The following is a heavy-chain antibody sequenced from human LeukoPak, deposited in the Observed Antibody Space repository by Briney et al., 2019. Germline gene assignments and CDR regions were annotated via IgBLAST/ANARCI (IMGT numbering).Heavy chain of an antibody. CDR1: GGSLSDYY. CDR3: ATRKLGNDY. V-gene: IGHV4-59*01. Sequence: PSGTLSLTCAVSGGSLSDYYWSWIRQSPGKGLEWIGYIYYTETSYNPSLKSRVTISADTSKNQFSLKLYSVTAADTAVYYCATRKLGNDYWGQGTLVTVSS. D-gene: IGHD7-27*01. CDR2: IYYTET. J-gene: IGHJ4*02.